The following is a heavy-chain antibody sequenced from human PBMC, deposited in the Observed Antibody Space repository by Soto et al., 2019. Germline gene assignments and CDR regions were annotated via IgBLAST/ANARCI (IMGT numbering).Heavy chain of an antibody. CDR3: AGLRWFGPYGMDV. D-gene: IGHD3-10*01. CDR1: GGSISSYY. CDR2: IYYSGST. V-gene: IGHV4-59*01. Sequence: SETLSLTCTVSGGSISSYYWSWIRQPPGKGLEWIGYIYYSGSTNYNPSPKSRVTISVDTSKNQFSLKLSSVTAADTAVYYCAGLRWFGPYGMDVWGQGTTVTVSS. J-gene: IGHJ6*02.